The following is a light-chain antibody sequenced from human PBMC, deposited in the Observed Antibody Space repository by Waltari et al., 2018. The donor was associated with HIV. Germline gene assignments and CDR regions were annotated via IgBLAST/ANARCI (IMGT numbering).Light chain of an antibody. J-gene: IGKJ1*01. Sequence: DIQMTQSPPSLTASVGDRVTITCRASQNIGSYLNWYQLRPGQAPNVLIYVSTNLQTGVPSRFSGRGSGTDFTLTSTDLQPEDFVFYFCQQSYSKPRTFGQGTK. CDR2: VST. CDR3: QQSYSKPRT. V-gene: IGKV1-39*01. CDR1: QNIGSY.